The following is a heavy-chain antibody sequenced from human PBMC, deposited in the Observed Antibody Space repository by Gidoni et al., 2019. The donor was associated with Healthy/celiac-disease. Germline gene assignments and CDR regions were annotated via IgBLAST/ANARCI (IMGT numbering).Heavy chain of an antibody. CDR2: INHSGST. D-gene: IGHD3-22*01. Sequence: QVQLQQWGAGLLKPSETLSLTCAVYGGSFSGYYWRWIRQPPGKGLEWMGEINHSGSTNYNPSLKSRVTISVDTSKNQFSLKLSSVTAADTAVYYCASTMYYDSSGYYYTHWGQGTLVTVSS. V-gene: IGHV4-34*01. CDR3: ASTMYYDSSGYYYTH. CDR1: GGSFSGYY. J-gene: IGHJ4*02.